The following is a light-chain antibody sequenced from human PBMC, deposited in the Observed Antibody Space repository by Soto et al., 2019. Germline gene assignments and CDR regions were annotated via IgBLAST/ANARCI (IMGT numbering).Light chain of an antibody. CDR3: QAWDSSTFYV. V-gene: IGLV3-1*01. CDR2: QDS. CDR1: KLGDKY. Sequence: SSELTQPPSVSVSPGQTASITCSGDKLGDKYACWYQQKQGQSPVLVIYQDSKRPSGIPERFSGSNSGNTATLTISGTQAMDEADYYCQAWDSSTFYVFGTGTKVTVL. J-gene: IGLJ1*01.